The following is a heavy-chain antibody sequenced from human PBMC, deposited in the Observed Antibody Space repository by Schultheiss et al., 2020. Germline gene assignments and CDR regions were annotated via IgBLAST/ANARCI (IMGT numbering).Heavy chain of an antibody. CDR1: GFTISSYG. CDR3: ARRDVLNLNHYFDY. J-gene: IGHJ4*02. CDR2: IWYDGSNK. V-gene: IGHV3-33*01. D-gene: IGHD3-16*01. Sequence: GGSLRLSCAASGFTISSYGMHWVRQAPGKGLEWVAVIWYDGSNKDYADSVKGRFTISRDNSKNTLYLQMNSLRAEDTAVYYCARRDVLNLNHYFDYWGQGTLVTVSS.